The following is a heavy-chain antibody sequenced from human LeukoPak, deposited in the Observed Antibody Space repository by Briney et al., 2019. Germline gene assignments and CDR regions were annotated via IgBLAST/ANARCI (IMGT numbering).Heavy chain of an antibody. D-gene: IGHD4-17*01. J-gene: IGHJ4*02. CDR3: ARRHFYGDFDY. Sequence: SETLSLTCTVSDFSISSSSYYWGWIRQPPGKGLEWIGSIYYSGSTYCNPSLKSRVTISLDMSNNQFSLILNSVTAADTAIYYCARRHFYGDFDYWGQGTLVTVSS. CDR1: DFSISSSSYY. V-gene: IGHV4-39*07. CDR2: IYYSGST.